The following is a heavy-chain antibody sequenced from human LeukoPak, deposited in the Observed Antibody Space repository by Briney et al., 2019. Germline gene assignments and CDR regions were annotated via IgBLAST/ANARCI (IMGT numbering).Heavy chain of an antibody. CDR1: GFTFSNAW. V-gene: IGHV3-15*01. Sequence: GGSLRLSCAASGFTFSNAWMSWVRQAPGKGLEWVGRIKSKTDGGTTDYAAPVRGRFTISRDDTKNTLYLQMNSPKTEDTAVYYCITVLAYYGSGSYFDYWGQGTLVTVSS. CDR2: IKSKTDGGTT. CDR3: ITVLAYYGSGSYFDY. J-gene: IGHJ4*02. D-gene: IGHD3-10*01.